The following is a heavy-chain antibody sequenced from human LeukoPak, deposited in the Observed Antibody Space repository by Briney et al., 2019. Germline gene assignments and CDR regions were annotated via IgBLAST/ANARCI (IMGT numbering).Heavy chain of an antibody. CDR1: GGSISSYY. CDR3: ARDLGCGGDCYAFDV. J-gene: IGHJ3*01. V-gene: IGHV4-59*01. D-gene: IGHD2-21*02. Sequence: SETLSLTCTVSGGSISSYYWSWIRQPPGKGLEWIGYIYYSGSTNYNPSLKSRVTISVDTSKNQFSLKLSSVTAADTAVYYCARDLGCGGDCYAFDVWGQGTMVTVSS. CDR2: IYYSGST.